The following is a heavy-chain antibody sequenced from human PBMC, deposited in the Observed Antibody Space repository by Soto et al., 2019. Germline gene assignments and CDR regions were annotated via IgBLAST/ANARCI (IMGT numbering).Heavy chain of an antibody. CDR3: ARHPGDGYNSVPGYFDY. CDR1: GGSISSSSYY. J-gene: IGHJ4*02. CDR2: IYYSGST. Sequence: PSETLSLTCTVSGGSISSSSYYWGWIRQPPGKGLEWIGSIYYSGSTYYNPSLKSRVTISVDTSKNQFSLKLSSVTAADTAVYYCARHPGDGYNSVPGYFDYWGQGTLVTVSS. V-gene: IGHV4-39*01. D-gene: IGHD5-12*01.